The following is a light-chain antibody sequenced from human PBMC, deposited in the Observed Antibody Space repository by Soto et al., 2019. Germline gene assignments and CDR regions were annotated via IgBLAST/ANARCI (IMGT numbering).Light chain of an antibody. V-gene: IGLV2-14*03. CDR3: CSYTSSSTPWV. Sequence: SVLTQPASVSGSSGQSITISCTGTSSDVGGYNYVSWYQQHPGKAPKLIIYDVSDRPSGISTRFSASKSGNTASLTISGLQAEDEADYYCCSYTSSSTPWVFGTGTKVTVL. J-gene: IGLJ1*01. CDR1: SSDVGGYNY. CDR2: DVS.